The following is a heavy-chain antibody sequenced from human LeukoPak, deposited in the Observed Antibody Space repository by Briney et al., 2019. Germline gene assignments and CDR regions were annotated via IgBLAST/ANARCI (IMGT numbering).Heavy chain of an antibody. CDR3: AGHYYYYYMDV. V-gene: IGHV4-59*12. CDR1: GDSMGSYY. CDR2: IHYSGTT. J-gene: IGHJ6*03. Sequence: PSETLSLTCSVSGDSMGSYYWSWIRQPPGNGLEWIGYIHYSGTTNSNPSLKSRVTISIDSSKNQFSLKLSSVTAADTAVYYCAGHYYYYYMDVWGKGTTVTVSS.